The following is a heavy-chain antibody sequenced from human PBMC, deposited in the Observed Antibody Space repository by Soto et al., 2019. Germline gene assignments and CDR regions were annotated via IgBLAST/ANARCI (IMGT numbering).Heavy chain of an antibody. Sequence: PSETLSLTCTVSGGSISSYYWSWIRQPPGKGLEWIGYIYYSGSTNYNPSLKSRVTISVDTSKNQFSLKLSSVTAADTAVYYCARGDSSRGYFDYWGQGTLVTVSS. CDR2: IYYSGST. D-gene: IGHD3-22*01. J-gene: IGHJ4*02. CDR3: ARGDSSRGYFDY. CDR1: GGSISSYY. V-gene: IGHV4-59*01.